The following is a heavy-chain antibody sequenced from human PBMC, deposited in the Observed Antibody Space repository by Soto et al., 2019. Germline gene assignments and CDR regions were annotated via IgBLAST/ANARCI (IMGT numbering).Heavy chain of an antibody. D-gene: IGHD6-13*01. J-gene: IGHJ1*01. V-gene: IGHV3-23*01. CDR2: ISGGGGAA. CDR3: ARGRIAPAYFQF. CDR1: GFAFNSYA. Sequence: EVQLLESGGGLVQPGGSLRLSCVASGFAFNSYALTWVRQAPGKGLEWVSSISGGGGAAFYADSVRDRFSISKDKSTNTLSLPMNRLRVEDTALYFCARGRIAPAYFQFWGPGNPVSVSS.